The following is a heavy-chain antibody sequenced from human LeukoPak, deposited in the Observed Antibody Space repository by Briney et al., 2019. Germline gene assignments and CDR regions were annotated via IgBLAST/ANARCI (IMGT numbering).Heavy chain of an antibody. CDR1: GFTFSNYA. J-gene: IGHJ4*02. CDR2: ISATGGGT. D-gene: IGHD2-15*01. Sequence: GGSLRLSCAASGFTFSNYAMSWVRQAPGKGLGWVSAISATGGGTYYADSVKGRFTISRDNSNNTLYLLMNSLRAEDTALYYCEIACSGGSCYLFDYWGQGTLVTVSS. CDR3: EIACSGGSCYLFDY. V-gene: IGHV3-23*01.